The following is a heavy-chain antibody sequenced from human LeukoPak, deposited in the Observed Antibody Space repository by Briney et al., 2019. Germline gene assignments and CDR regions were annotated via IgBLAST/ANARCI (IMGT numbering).Heavy chain of an antibody. V-gene: IGHV3-23*01. CDR1: GFTFSSYA. CDR3: AKDFHYDFWSGYIDY. CDR2: ISGSGGST. Sequence: GGSLRLSCAASGFTFSSYAMSWVRQAPGKGLEWVSAISGSGGSTYYADSVKGRFTISRDNSKNTLYLQMNSLRAEDTAVYYCAKDFHYDFWSGYIDYWGQGTLVTVSS. J-gene: IGHJ4*02. D-gene: IGHD3-3*01.